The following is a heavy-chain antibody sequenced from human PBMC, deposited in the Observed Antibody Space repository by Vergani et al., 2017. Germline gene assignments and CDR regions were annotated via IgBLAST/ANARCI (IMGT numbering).Heavy chain of an antibody. CDR1: FDSIRNLY. D-gene: IGHD3-10*01. J-gene: IGHJ4*02. V-gene: IGHV4-30-4*08. Sequence: QVQLQESGPGLVKSSETLSLTCSVSFDSIRNLYCNWIRQPPGKGLEWIGYIYYSGSTYYNPSLKSRVTISVDTSKNQFSLKLSSVTAADTAVYYCARMGVRGVIPFDYWGQGTLVTVSS. CDR2: IYYSGST. CDR3: ARMGVRGVIPFDY.